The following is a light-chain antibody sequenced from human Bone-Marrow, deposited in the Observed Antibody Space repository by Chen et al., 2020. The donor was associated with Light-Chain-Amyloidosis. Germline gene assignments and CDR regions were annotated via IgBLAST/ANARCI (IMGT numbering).Light chain of an antibody. CDR3: QSYQGSSQGV. Sequence: NFMLTQPHSVSESPGKTVIISCTRSSGSISTNYVQWYQPRPGSSPTTVIYEDDQRPSGVPDRFSGSIDRSSNSASLTISGLKTEDEADYDCQSYQGSSQGVFGGGTKLTVL. J-gene: IGLJ3*02. V-gene: IGLV6-57*01. CDR2: EDD. CDR1: SGSISTNY.